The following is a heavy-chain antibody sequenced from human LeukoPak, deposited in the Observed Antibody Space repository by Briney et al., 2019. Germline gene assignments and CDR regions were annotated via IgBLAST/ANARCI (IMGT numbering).Heavy chain of an antibody. J-gene: IGHJ6*03. CDR3: ATGGTMIGYYYYYMDV. V-gene: IGHV1-24*01. D-gene: IGHD3-22*01. CDR1: GYTLTELS. Sequence: ASVKVSCKVSGYTLTELSMHWVRQAPGKGLEWMGGFDPEDGETIYAQKFQGRVTMTEDTSTDTAYMELSSLRSEDTAVYYCATGGTMIGYYYYYMDVWGKGTTVTVSS. CDR2: FDPEDGET.